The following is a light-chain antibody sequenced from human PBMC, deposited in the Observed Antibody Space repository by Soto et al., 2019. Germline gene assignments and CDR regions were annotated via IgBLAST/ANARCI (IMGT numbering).Light chain of an antibody. J-gene: IGKJ4*01. CDR3: QQRSNWPT. CDR1: QSVTNNY. Sequence: DIVLTRPPGTQSLFPGETTTLSSRASQSVTNNYLACFQQKPGQAPRLLIYGASTRAAGIPGRFSGSGSGTDFTLTISSLEPEDFAVYCCQQRSNWPTFGGGTKVDI. CDR2: GAS. V-gene: IGKV3D-20*02.